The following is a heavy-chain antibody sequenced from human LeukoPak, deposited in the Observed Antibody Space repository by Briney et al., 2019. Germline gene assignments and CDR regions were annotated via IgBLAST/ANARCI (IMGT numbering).Heavy chain of an antibody. CDR2: IIPIFGTA. D-gene: IGHD2-2*01. CDR1: GGTFSSHA. J-gene: IGHJ5*02. Sequence: SVKVSCKASGGTFSSHAISWVRQAPGQGLEWMGGIIPIFGTANYAQKFQGRVTISADKSTSTAYMELSSLRSEDTAVYYCARGGGHIVVVPVPEGWFDPWGQGTLVTVSS. V-gene: IGHV1-69*06. CDR3: ARGGGHIVVVPVPEGWFDP.